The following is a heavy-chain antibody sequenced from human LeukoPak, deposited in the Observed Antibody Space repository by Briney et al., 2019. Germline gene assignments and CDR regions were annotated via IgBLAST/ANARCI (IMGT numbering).Heavy chain of an antibody. CDR3: TRETPSRYFDY. Sequence: GASVKVSCKASGYTFTSYGISWVRQAPGQGPEWMGWISAYSIYNGNTNYAQKFQGRVTMTTDTSTSTAYMELSSLRSEDTAVYYCTRETPSRYFDYWGQGTLVTVSS. D-gene: IGHD4-23*01. V-gene: IGHV1-18*01. CDR1: GYTFTSYG. J-gene: IGHJ4*02. CDR2: ISAYSIYNGNT.